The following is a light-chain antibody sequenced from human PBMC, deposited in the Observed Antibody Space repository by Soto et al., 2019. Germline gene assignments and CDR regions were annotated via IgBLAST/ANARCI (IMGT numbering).Light chain of an antibody. CDR1: QSISSY. CDR3: QQSHSTPYT. V-gene: IGKV1-39*01. CDR2: AAS. Sequence: DIQMTQSPSSLSASVGDRVTITRRASQSISSYLNWYQQKPGKAPKLLIHAASSLQSGVPPRFSGSGSGTEFTLTISSLQPGDFATYYCQQSHSTPYTFGQGTKLEIK. J-gene: IGKJ2*01.